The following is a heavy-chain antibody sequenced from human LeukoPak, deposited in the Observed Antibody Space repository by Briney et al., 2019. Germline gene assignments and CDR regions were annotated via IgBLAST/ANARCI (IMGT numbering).Heavy chain of an antibody. Sequence: GASVKVSCKASGYTFTSYGISWVQQAPGQGLEWMGWISAYNGNTNYAQKLQGRVTMTTDTSTSTAYMELRSLRSDDTAVYYCAREPELLAWAGGKNFDYWGQGTLVTVSS. D-gene: IGHD1-26*01. CDR3: AREPELLAWAGGKNFDY. CDR2: ISAYNGNT. CDR1: GYTFTSYG. J-gene: IGHJ4*02. V-gene: IGHV1-18*01.